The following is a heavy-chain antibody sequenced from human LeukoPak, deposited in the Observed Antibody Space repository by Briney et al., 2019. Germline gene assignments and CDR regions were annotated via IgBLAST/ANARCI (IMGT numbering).Heavy chain of an antibody. CDR3: ARDQKEQLVPLYYYYYMDV. J-gene: IGHJ6*03. CDR1: GGSISSGDNY. CDR2: IYYSGST. Sequence: SETLSLTCTVSGGSISSGDNYWSWIRQPPGKGLEWIGYIYYSGSTYYNPSLKSRVTISVDTSKNQFSLKLSSVTAADTAVYYCARDQKEQLVPLYYYYYMDVWGKETTVTVSS. D-gene: IGHD6-13*01. V-gene: IGHV4-30-4*08.